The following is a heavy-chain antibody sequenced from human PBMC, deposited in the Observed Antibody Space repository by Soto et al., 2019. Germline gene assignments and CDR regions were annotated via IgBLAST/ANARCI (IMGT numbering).Heavy chain of an antibody. CDR2: ITDNGGDT. CDR1: GIPFGCRA. D-gene: IGHD3-10*01. J-gene: IGHJ4*02. V-gene: IGHV3-23*01. Sequence: PWGSLRLSCVASGIPFGCRAMSWVRQAPGEGLEWVSTITDNGGDTKAADSVRGRFTISRDNSKNTLYLQMISLRAEDSAVYYCSRGSTDSYPGSRIFDFWGRGTLVTVSS. CDR3: SRGSTDSYPGSRIFDF.